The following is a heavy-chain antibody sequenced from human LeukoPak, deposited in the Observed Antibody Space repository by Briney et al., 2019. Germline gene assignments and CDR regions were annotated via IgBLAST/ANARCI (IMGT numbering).Heavy chain of an antibody. Sequence: SETLSLTCAVYGGSFSGYYWSWLRQPPGKGLEWIGEINHSGSTNYNPSLKSRVTISVDTSKNQFSLKLSSVTAADTAVYYCARDREHIVLLPGAKRKTWYFDYWGQGTLVTVSS. CDR3: ARDREHIVLLPGAKRKTWYFDY. D-gene: IGHD2-2*01. CDR2: INHSGST. J-gene: IGHJ4*02. V-gene: IGHV4-34*01. CDR1: GGSFSGYY.